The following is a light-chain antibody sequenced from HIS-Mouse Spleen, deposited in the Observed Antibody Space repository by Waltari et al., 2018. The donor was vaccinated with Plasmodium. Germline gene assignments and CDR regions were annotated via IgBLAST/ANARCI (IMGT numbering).Light chain of an antibody. J-gene: IGLJ1*01. CDR2: EGS. V-gene: IGLV2-23*01. CDR1: RSDVGRSNL. Sequence: QSALTQPASVSGSPGQSITLPCPGTRSDVGRSNLVSWYQQHPGKAPKLMIYEGSKRPSGVSNRFSGSKSGNTASLTISGLQAEDEADYYCCSYAGSSTYVFGTGTKVTVL. CDR3: CSYAGSSTYV.